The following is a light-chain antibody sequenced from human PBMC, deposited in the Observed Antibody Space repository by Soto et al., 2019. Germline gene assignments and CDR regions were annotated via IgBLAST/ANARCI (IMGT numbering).Light chain of an antibody. CDR2: ATS. CDR1: QSVGSN. Sequence: EIVMTQSPATLSVSPGERATLSCRASQSVGSNSAWYQQKPGQAPRLLIFATSARATGIPARFSGGGSGTEFTLTISSLQSEDFAVYYCQQYNNWPPGTFGQGTKVDIK. V-gene: IGKV3-15*01. CDR3: QQYNNWPPGT. J-gene: IGKJ1*01.